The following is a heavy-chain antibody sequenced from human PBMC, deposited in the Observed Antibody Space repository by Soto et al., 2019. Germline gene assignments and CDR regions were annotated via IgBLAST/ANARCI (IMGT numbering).Heavy chain of an antibody. J-gene: IGHJ3*02. V-gene: IGHV3-9*01. D-gene: IGHD6-25*01. CDR1: GFTFDDHA. CDR2: ISWNGGTI. CDR3: VKDKGKTIAAAGNAFDI. Sequence: DVQLVESGGGLVQPGRSLRLSCAASGFTFDDHAMHWVRQPPGKGLEWVAGISWNGGTIGYADSVKGRFTISRDNAKNSLYLQMSSLRTEDTALYYCVKDKGKTIAAAGNAFDIWGQGTMVTVSS.